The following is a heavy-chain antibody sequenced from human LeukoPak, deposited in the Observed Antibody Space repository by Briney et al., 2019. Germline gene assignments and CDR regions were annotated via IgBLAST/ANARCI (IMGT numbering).Heavy chain of an antibody. D-gene: IGHD3-3*01. CDR2: TYYSGST. Sequence: SETLSLNCTVSGGSLSSHYWSWIRQPPGKGLEWIGYTYYSGSTNYSPSLKSRVTISVDTSKNQFSLKLSSVTAADTAVYYCARARFWSGYYYFDYWGQGTLVTVSS. CDR3: ARARFWSGYYYFDY. V-gene: IGHV4-59*11. CDR1: GGSLSSHY. J-gene: IGHJ4*02.